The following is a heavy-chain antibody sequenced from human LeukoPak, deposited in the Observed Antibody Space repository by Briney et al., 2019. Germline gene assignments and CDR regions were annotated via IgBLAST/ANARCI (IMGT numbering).Heavy chain of an antibody. CDR3: ARRRAEGGSNGHYNWFDP. Sequence: SETLSLTCTVSGGSISSYYWSWIRQPPGKGLEWIGYIYYSGSTNYNPSLESRVTISVDASKNQFSPKLSSVTAADTAVYYCARRRAEGGSNGHYNWFDPWGQGILVTVSS. V-gene: IGHV4-59*08. J-gene: IGHJ5*02. CDR2: IYYSGST. CDR1: GGSISSYY. D-gene: IGHD6-13*01.